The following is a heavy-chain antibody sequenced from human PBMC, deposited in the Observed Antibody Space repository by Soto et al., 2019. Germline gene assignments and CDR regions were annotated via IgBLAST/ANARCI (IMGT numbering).Heavy chain of an antibody. CDR3: ARRLVISGWYADY. CDR2: IYYSGST. Sequence: QLLESGPGLVKPSETLSLTCTVSGGSISSSSYYWGWIRQPPGKGLEWIGSIYYSGSTYYNPSLKSRVTISVDTSKNQFSLKLSSVTAADTAVYYCARRLVISGWYADYWGQGTLVTVSS. J-gene: IGHJ4*02. CDR1: GGSISSSSYY. D-gene: IGHD6-19*01. V-gene: IGHV4-39*01.